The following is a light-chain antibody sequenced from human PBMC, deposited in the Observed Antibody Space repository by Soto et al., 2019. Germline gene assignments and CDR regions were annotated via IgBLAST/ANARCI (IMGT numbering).Light chain of an antibody. V-gene: IGLV1-44*01. Sequence: QSVLTQPASVSGTPGQRVTISCSGSTSNIGSNTLNWFQKLPGTAPKLLINRNDHRPSGVPDRFSGSKSGTSGSLAISGLQSEDEADYYCAAWDDSLDGGVFGGGTKLTVL. CDR1: TSNIGSNT. J-gene: IGLJ3*02. CDR2: RND. CDR3: AAWDDSLDGGV.